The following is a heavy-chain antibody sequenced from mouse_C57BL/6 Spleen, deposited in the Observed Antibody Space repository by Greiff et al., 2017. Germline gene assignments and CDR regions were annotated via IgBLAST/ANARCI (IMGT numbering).Heavy chain of an antibody. CDR3: ATFITTVVTVDY. CDR2: ISGGGGNT. V-gene: IGHV5-9*01. D-gene: IGHD1-1*01. Sequence: EVMLVESGGGLVKPGGSLKLSCAASGFTFSSYTMSWVRQTPEKRLEWVATISGGGGNTYYPDSVKGRVTISRDNAKNTLYLQMSSLRSEDTALYYCATFITTVVTVDYWGQGTTLTVSS. CDR1: GFTFSSYT. J-gene: IGHJ2*01.